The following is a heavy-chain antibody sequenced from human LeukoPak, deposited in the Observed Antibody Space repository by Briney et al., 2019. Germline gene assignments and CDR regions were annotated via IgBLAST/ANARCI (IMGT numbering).Heavy chain of an antibody. CDR3: AGQVYLDSSSLDY. J-gene: IGHJ4*02. CDR2: VSHTGST. D-gene: IGHD6-13*01. V-gene: IGHV4-34*01. CDR1: GGSFSGYY. Sequence: SETLSVTCAVYGGSFSGYYWSWMRRPPGKGLEWIGRVSHTGSTDYNPSLRSRVIVSVDTSKDQFSLKLSSVTAADTAVYYCAGQVYLDSSSLDYWGQGTLVTVSS.